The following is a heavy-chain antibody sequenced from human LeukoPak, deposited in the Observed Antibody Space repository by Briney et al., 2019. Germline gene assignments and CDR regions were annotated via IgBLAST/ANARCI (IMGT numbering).Heavy chain of an antibody. V-gene: IGHV1-69*13. J-gene: IGHJ4*02. CDR3: ARGTQLVAPSGY. D-gene: IGHD2-8*02. Sequence: SVTVSFKASGGTFSSYAISWVRQAPGQGLEWMGGIIPIFGTANYAQKFQGRVTITADESTSTAYMELSSLRSEDTAVYYCARGTQLVAPSGYWGQGTLVTVSS. CDR2: IIPIFGTA. CDR1: GGTFSSYA.